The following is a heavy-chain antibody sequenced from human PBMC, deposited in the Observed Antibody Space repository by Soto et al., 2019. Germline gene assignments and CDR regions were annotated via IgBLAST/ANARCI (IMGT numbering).Heavy chain of an antibody. CDR2: ISYDSTKT. D-gene: IGHD1-26*01. J-gene: IGHJ6*02. CDR3: ARTRSAWSDFHYYSLDV. Sequence: VQLLESGGGLVQPGGSLRLSCAASGSPFSTSAMNWVRQAPGKGLEWVAFISYDSTKTYYADSVKGRFTISRDNSNSALYVQMNSLTGEDTAVYYCARTRSAWSDFHYYSLDVWGQGTTVTVSS. CDR1: GSPFSTSA. V-gene: IGHV3-30*03.